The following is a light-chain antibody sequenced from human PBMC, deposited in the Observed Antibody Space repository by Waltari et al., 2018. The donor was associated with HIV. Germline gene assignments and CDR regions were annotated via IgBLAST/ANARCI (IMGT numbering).Light chain of an antibody. J-gene: IGLJ2*01. CDR2: EVS. V-gene: IGLV2-23*02. CDR3: SSYAGSSTFVI. Sequence: QSALTQPASVSGSPGQSITLSCHGSSSAVGTQQHVSRYQQHPGKAPRLIIYEVSKRPSGVSNRYSASKSGKTASLTVSGLRAEDEADYYCSSYAGSSTFVIFGGGTKLTVL. CDR1: SSAVGTQQH.